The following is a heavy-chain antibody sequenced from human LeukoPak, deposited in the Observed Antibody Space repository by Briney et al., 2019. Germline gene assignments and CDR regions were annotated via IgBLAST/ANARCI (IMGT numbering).Heavy chain of an antibody. CDR1: GGSISSSSYY. J-gene: IGHJ5*02. Sequence: SETLSLTCTVSGGSISSSSYYWGWIRQPPGKGLEWIGSIYYSGSTYYNPSLKSRVTISVDTSKNQFSLKLSSVTAADTAVYYCASYYDYGENWFDPWGQGTLVTVSS. CDR3: ASYYDYGENWFDP. V-gene: IGHV4-39*07. CDR2: IYYSGST. D-gene: IGHD4-17*01.